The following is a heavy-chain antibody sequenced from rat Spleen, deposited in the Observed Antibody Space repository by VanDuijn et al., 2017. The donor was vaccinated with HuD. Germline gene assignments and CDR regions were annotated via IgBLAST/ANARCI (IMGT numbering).Heavy chain of an antibody. J-gene: IGHJ3*01. Sequence: QVQLKESGPGLVQPSQTLSLTCTVSGFSLTSYNVHWVRQPPGKGLEWKGVMWSGGSTDYNSALKSRLSISRDTSKSQVFLKMNSLQTEDTATYYCARAHTTGIRDWLAYWGQGTLVTVSS. CDR1: GFSLTSYN. CDR2: MWSGGST. CDR3: ARAHTTGIRDWLAY. V-gene: IGHV2-45*01. D-gene: IGHD1-9*01.